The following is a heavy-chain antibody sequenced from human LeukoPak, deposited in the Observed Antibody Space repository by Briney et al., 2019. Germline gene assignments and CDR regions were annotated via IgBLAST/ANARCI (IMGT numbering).Heavy chain of an antibody. Sequence: GGSLRLSCAASGFTFSSYGMHWVRQAPGKGLEWVTVIWSDRSDKYYADSVKGRFTISRDNSKLYLQMDSLRVEDTAVYYCARDYCGGDCYNFDYWGRGTLVTVSS. J-gene: IGHJ4*02. V-gene: IGHV3-33*01. CDR1: GFTFSSYG. CDR3: ARDYCGGDCYNFDY. CDR2: IWSDRSDK. D-gene: IGHD2-21*02.